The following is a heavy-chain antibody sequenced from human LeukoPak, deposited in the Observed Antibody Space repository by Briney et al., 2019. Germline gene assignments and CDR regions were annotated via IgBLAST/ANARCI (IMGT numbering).Heavy chain of an antibody. CDR3: AKGAGWTYSPTIDY. J-gene: IGHJ4*02. D-gene: IGHD2-21*01. CDR1: GFTFTIYG. V-gene: IGHV3-30*02. Sequence: GGSLRLSCAASGFTFTIYGIHWVRQAPGKGLEWVAFIRFDGSSEYYADSVKGRFTISRDNSKNPLYLQMNSLGADDTAVYYFAKGAGWTYSPTIDYRGQGTLVTVSS. CDR2: IRFDGSSE.